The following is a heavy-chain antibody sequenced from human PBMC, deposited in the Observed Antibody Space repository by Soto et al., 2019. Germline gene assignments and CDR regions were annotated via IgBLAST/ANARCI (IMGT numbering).Heavy chain of an antibody. CDR3: AREAWDWNWGGEYYFDY. CDR2: GSSSSRTL. D-gene: IGHD1-7*01. V-gene: IGHV3-48*04. CDR1: GVTFSSDS. J-gene: IGHJ4*02. Sequence: GGSLRLSCAASGVTFSSDSMNGVRQATGKGLEWVSYGSSSSRTLYYADSVKGRFTISRDNAKNSLYLQMNSLRAEDTAVYYCAREAWDWNWGGEYYFDYWGQGTLVTVSS.